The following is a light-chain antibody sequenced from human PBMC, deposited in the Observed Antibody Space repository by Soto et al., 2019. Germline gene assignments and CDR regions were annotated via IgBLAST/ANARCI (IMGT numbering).Light chain of an antibody. CDR1: SGHSSYI. J-gene: IGLJ2*01. Sequence: QSVLTQSSSASASLGSSVNLTCTLSSGHSSYIIACHQQQPGKAPRYFMKLEGSGSYNKGSGVPYRFSGSSSRADRYLTISHLQFEDEANYCCATWDSNTRVFGGGTKLTVL. V-gene: IGLV4-60*02. CDR2: LEGSGSY. CDR3: ATWDSNTRV.